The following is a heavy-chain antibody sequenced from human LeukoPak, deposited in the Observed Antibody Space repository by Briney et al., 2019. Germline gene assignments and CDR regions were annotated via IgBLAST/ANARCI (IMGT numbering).Heavy chain of an antibody. CDR1: GYTFTGYY. Sequence: ASVKVSCKASGYTFTGYYMHWVRQAPGQGPGWMGWINPNSGGTDYAQKFQGRVTMTRDTSINTAYMEVISLRPGDTAVYYCARGRYCSDGNCYHNWFDPWGQGTLVIVSS. CDR3: ARGRYCSDGNCYHNWFDP. D-gene: IGHD2-15*01. J-gene: IGHJ5*02. V-gene: IGHV1-2*02. CDR2: INPNSGGT.